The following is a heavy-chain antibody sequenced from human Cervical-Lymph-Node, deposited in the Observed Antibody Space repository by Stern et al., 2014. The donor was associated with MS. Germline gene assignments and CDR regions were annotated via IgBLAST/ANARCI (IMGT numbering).Heavy chain of an antibody. Sequence: VQLVESGAEVKKPGASVKVSCKVSGSTLTAFLPWVRQPPGKGLEWMGGFDPEDGETIYAQNFQGRVTMTEDTSTDTAYMELSSLRSDDTAVYYCATDYNYWGQGTLVTVSS. CDR3: ATDYNY. CDR2: FDPEDGET. J-gene: IGHJ4*02. V-gene: IGHV1-24*01. D-gene: IGHD3-10*01. CDR1: GSTLTAF.